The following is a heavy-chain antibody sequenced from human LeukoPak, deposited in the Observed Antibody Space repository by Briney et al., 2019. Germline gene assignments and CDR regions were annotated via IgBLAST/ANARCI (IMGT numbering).Heavy chain of an antibody. CDR3: ARSPEGGYNYDPVWYFDY. Sequence: ASVKVSCKASGGTFSSYAISWVRQAPGQGLEWMGGIIPIFGTANYAQKFQGRVTITTDESTSTAYMELSSLRSEDTAVYYCARSPEGGYNYDPVWYFDYWGQGTLVTVSS. J-gene: IGHJ4*02. CDR1: GGTFSSYA. V-gene: IGHV1-69*05. D-gene: IGHD5-24*01. CDR2: IIPIFGTA.